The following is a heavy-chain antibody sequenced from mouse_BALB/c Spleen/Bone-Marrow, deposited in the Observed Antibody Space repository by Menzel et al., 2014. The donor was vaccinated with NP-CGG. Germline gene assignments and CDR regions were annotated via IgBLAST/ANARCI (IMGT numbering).Heavy chain of an antibody. CDR1: GYTFTTYT. V-gene: IGHV1-4*01. D-gene: IGHD1-1*01. CDR2: INPSTGFT. CDR3: ARGGFLLRSLALDY. J-gene: IGHJ4*01. Sequence: VQLQESGAELARPGASVKMSCKASGYTFTTYTMHWVRQRPGQGLEWVGYINPSTGFTNYNQIFKDKATLAADKSSSTAYMQLSSLTSEDSAVYYCARGGFLLRSLALDYWGQGTSVTVSS.